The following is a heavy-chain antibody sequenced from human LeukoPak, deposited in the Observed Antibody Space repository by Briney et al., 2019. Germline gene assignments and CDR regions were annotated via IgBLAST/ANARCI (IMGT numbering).Heavy chain of an antibody. V-gene: IGHV3-23*01. CDR2: ISGSGGST. D-gene: IGHD4-17*01. Sequence: GGSLRLSCAASGFTFSSYAMSWVRQAPGKGLEWVSAISGSGGSTYYADSVKGRFTISRDNSKNTLYLQMNSLRAEDTAVYYCATGATSTXGXPTPFDYWGQGTLVTVSS. CDR3: ATGATSTXGXPTPFDY. CDR1: GFTFSSYA. J-gene: IGHJ4*02.